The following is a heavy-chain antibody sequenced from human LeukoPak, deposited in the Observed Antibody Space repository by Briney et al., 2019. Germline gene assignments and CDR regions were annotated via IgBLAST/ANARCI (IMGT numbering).Heavy chain of an antibody. Sequence: GGSLRLSCVASGFTFSSSSMSWVRQAPGKGLEWVAVISYDGSNKYYADSVKGRFTISRDNSKNTLYLQMNSLRAEDTAVYYCAKGSRGSPFDYWGQGTLVTVSS. CDR1: GFTFSSSS. CDR3: AKGSRGSPFDY. J-gene: IGHJ4*02. D-gene: IGHD1-26*01. V-gene: IGHV3-30*18. CDR2: ISYDGSNK.